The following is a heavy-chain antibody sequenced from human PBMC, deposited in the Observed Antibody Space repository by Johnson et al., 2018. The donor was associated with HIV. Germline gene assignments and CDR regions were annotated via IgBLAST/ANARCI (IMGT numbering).Heavy chain of an antibody. V-gene: IGHV3-20*04. CDR1: GFTFDDYG. CDR3: ARERQILEWLPAHRAFDL. J-gene: IGHJ3*01. CDR2: INWNGGST. D-gene: IGHD3-3*01. Sequence: VQVLESGGGVVRAGGSLRLSCAASGFTFDDYGMSWVRQAPGKGLEWVSGINWNGGSTYYGDSVKGRFTISRDTSKNTLSLQMNSLRGEDTAVYYCARERQILEWLPAHRAFDLWGQGTLVTVSS.